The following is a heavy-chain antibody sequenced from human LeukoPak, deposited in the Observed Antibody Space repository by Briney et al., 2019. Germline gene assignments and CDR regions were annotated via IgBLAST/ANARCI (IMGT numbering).Heavy chain of an antibody. J-gene: IGHJ6*02. CDR2: ISAYNGNT. CDR3: ARKASRNDYYYYGMDV. CDR1: GYTFTSYG. V-gene: IGHV1-18*01. Sequence: EASVKVSCKASGYTFTSYGISWVRQAPGQGLEWMGWISAYNGNTNYAQKLQGRVTMTTDTSTSTAYMELRSLRSDDTAVYYCARKASRNDYYYYGMDVWGQGTTVTVSS.